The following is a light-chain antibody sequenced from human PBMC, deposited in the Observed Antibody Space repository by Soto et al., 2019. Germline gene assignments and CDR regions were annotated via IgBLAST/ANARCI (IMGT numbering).Light chain of an antibody. Sequence: DIQMTQSPSTLSGSVGDRVTITCRASQTISSWLAWYQQKPGKAPKLLIYKASTLKSGVPSRFSGSGSGTEFILTISSLQPDDFATYYCQQSYSRVTFGQGTKVDI. V-gene: IGKV1-5*03. J-gene: IGKJ1*01. CDR2: KAS. CDR1: QTISSW. CDR3: QQSYSRVT.